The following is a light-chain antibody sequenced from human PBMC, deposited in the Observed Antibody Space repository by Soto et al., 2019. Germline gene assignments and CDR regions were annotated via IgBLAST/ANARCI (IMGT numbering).Light chain of an antibody. CDR2: EGT. CDR3: CSYAGSPTYVA. J-gene: IGLJ2*01. CDR1: SSDVGSSIL. V-gene: IGLV2-23*01. Sequence: QSALTQPASVSGSPGQSITITCTGTSSDVGSSILVSWYQQHPGKAPKLIIYEGTKRPSGVSNRFSGSKSGNTASLTISGLQAEDEADYYCCSYAGSPTYVAFGGGTKLTVL.